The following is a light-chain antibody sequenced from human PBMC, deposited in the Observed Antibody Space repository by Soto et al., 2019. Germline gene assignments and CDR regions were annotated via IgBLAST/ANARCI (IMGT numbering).Light chain of an antibody. CDR1: QSVSSSY. CDR2: GAS. V-gene: IGKV3-20*01. Sequence: EIVLTQSPGTLSLSPGERATLSCRASQSVSSSYLAWYQQRPGQAPRLLIYGASSRATGIPDRFSGSGSGTDFTVTIRRLEAEDFALYYCQQYGSSPWTFGQGTKVEIK. J-gene: IGKJ1*01. CDR3: QQYGSSPWT.